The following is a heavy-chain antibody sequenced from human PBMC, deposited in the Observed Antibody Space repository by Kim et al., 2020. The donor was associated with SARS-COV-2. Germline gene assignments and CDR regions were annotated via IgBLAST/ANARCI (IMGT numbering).Heavy chain of an antibody. CDR1: GFTFSSYW. D-gene: IGHD3-9*01. CDR3: ARAKDILTGLLDY. Sequence: GGSLRLSCAASGFTFSSYWMSWVRQAPGKGLEWVANIKQDGSEKYYVDSVKGRFTISRDNANNSLYLQMNSLRAEDTAVYYCARAKDILTGLLDYWGQGTLVTVSS. CDR2: IKQDGSEK. J-gene: IGHJ4*02. V-gene: IGHV3-7*01.